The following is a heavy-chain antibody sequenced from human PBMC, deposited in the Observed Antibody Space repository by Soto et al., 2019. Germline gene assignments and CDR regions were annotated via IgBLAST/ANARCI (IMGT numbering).Heavy chain of an antibody. V-gene: IGHV1-8*01. J-gene: IGHJ4*02. D-gene: IGHD3-3*01. CDR2: MNPNSGNT. CDR1: GYTFTSYD. Sequence: GASVKVSCKASGYTFTSYDINWVRQATGQGLEWMGWMNPNSGNTGYAQKFQGRVTMTRNTSISTAYMELSSLRSEDTAVYYCARGGYGDDFWSGYYTQGYFDYWGQGTLVTVSS. CDR3: ARGGYGDDFWSGYYTQGYFDY.